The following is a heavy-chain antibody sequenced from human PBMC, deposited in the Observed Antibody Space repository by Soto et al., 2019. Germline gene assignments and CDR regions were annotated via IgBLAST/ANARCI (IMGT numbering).Heavy chain of an antibody. J-gene: IGHJ4*02. D-gene: IGHD3-3*01. CDR1: GFTFSSYG. Sequence: PGGSLRLSCAASGFTFSSYGMHWVRQAPGKGLEWVAVISYDGSNKYYADSVKGRFTISRDNSKNTLYLQMNSLRAEDTAVYYCAKGPLYDFWSGYQYYFDYWGQGTLVTAPQ. CDR3: AKGPLYDFWSGYQYYFDY. V-gene: IGHV3-30*18. CDR2: ISYDGSNK.